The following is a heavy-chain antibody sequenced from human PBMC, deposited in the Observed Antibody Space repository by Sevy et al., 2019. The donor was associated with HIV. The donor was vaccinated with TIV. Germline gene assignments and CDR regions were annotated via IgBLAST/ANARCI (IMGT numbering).Heavy chain of an antibody. Sequence: ASVKVSCKVSGYTLSQVSMHWVRQVPGKGLEWMGPPAPHHGETIYAQKFQGRLTMTEDTSTDTAYMELSSLKSEDTAVFYCAITKDYYDSSGCPFDYWGQGTLVTVSS. V-gene: IGHV1-24*01. CDR1: GYTLSQVS. J-gene: IGHJ4*02. CDR3: AITKDYYDSSGCPFDY. CDR2: PAPHHGET. D-gene: IGHD3-22*01.